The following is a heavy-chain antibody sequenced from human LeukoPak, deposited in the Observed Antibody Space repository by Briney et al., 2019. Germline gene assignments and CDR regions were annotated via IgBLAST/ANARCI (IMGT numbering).Heavy chain of an antibody. D-gene: IGHD3-22*01. Sequence: GGSLRLSCVASGFIFTNFAVSWVRQAPGKGLEWVSAISSSGGSTYHADSVRGRFTISRDNSKNTQYLQMNSLRVEDTAVYYCAKVGSGYYDHLDFWGQGTLVTVSS. V-gene: IGHV3-23*01. CDR2: ISSSGGST. J-gene: IGHJ4*02. CDR3: AKVGSGYYDHLDF. CDR1: GFIFTNFA.